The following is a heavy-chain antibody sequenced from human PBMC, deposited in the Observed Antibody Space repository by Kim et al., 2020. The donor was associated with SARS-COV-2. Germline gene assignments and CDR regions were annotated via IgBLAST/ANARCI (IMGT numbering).Heavy chain of an antibody. CDR3: AREGYPYYGMDV. V-gene: IGHV3-21*04. CDR2: ISSSSSYI. J-gene: IGHJ6*02. CDR1: GFTFSSYS. Sequence: GGSLRLSCAASGFTFSSYSMNWVRQAPGKGLEWVSSISSSSSYIYYADSVKGRFTISRDNAKNSLYLQMNSLRAEDTAVYYCAREGYPYYGMDVWGQGTTVTVSS. D-gene: IGHD5-12*01.